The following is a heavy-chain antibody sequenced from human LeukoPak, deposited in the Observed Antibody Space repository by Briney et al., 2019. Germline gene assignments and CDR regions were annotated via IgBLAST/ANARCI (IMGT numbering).Heavy chain of an antibody. CDR3: ARDLAYVPFGMDV. Sequence: PGGSLRLSCAASGFTFSSYGMHWVRQAPGKGLEWVAVISYDGSNKYYADSVKGRFTISRDNAKNSLYLQMNSLRAEDTAVYYCARDLAYVPFGMDVWGQGTTVTVFS. J-gene: IGHJ6*02. CDR2: ISYDGSNK. V-gene: IGHV3-30*03. CDR1: GFTFSSYG. D-gene: IGHD2-21*01.